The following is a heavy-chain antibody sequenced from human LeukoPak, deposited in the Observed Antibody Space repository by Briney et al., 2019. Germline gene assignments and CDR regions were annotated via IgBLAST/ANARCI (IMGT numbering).Heavy chain of an antibody. CDR2: ISYDGSNK. V-gene: IGHV3-30*18. CDR3: AKAREESDFWSGYDGTTFDY. Sequence: GGSLRLSCAASGFTFSSYSMNWVRQAPGKGLEWVAVISYDGSNKYYADSVKGRFTISRDNSKNTLYLQMNSLRAEDTAVYYCAKAREESDFWSGYDGTTFDYWGQGTLVTVSS. CDR1: GFTFSSYS. J-gene: IGHJ4*02. D-gene: IGHD3-3*01.